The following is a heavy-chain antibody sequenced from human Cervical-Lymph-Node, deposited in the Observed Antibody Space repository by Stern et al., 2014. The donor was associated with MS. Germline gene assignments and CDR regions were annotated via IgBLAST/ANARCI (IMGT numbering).Heavy chain of an antibody. CDR2: ARNNAKSYNT. Sequence: ELQLVESGGGLVQPGGSLRLSCAASGFSFSAFYMDWVRQAPGKGLEWVCRARNNAKSYNTDHAEYVKGSFQVSRGASHNSRSTQMNSLKTEDTAVYYCSRDSSGDYWGPGTLVTVSS. V-gene: IGHV3-72*01. CDR3: SRDSSGDY. J-gene: IGHJ4*02. CDR1: GFSFSAFY.